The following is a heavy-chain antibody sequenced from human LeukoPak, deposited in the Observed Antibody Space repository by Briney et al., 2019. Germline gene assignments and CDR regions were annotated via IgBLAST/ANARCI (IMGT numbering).Heavy chain of an antibody. V-gene: IGHV3-30*14. CDR2: TSYDGGNK. J-gene: IGHJ3*01. D-gene: IGHD3-10*01. Sequence: GRSLRLSCAASGFTFSSYAMHWVRQAPGKGLEWVAITSYDGGNKYYADSVKGRFTISRDNSKNTLYLQLNSLRAEDTAVYYCAREGSGRTAYNDGLDVWGQGTMVTVSS. CDR1: GFTFSSYA. CDR3: AREGSGRTAYNDGLDV.